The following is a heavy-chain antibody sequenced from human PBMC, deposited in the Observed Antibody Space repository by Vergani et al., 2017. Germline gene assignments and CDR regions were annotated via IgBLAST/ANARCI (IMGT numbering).Heavy chain of an antibody. J-gene: IGHJ5*02. Sequence: VQLVESGGGEVQPGGSLRLSCAASGFIFSHYWMSWVRQAPGKGLEWVANINQDGSEKYYVDSVKGRFTISRDNAKNSLYLQMNSLRAEDTALYYCARINYYGSSGYSLTRWHNWFDPWGQGTLITFSS. CDR1: GFIFSHYW. CDR2: INQDGSEK. CDR3: ARINYYGSSGYSLTRWHNWFDP. D-gene: IGHD3-22*01. V-gene: IGHV3-7*01.